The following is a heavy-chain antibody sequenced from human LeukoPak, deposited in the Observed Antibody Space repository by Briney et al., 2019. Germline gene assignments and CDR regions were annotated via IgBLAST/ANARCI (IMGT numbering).Heavy chain of an antibody. D-gene: IGHD1-26*01. CDR1: GYTFTGYY. V-gene: IGHV1-2*02. CDR3: ARGNSGSYVTYIDY. J-gene: IGHJ4*02. CDR2: INPNSGGT. Sequence: SVKVSCKASGYTFTGYYMHWVRQAPGQGLEWMGWINPNSGGTNYAQKFQGRVTMTRDTSISTAYMELSRLRSDDTAVYYCARGNSGSYVTYIDYWGQGTLVTVSS.